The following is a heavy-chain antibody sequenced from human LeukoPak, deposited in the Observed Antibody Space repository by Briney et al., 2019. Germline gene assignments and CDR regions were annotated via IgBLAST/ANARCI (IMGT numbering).Heavy chain of an antibody. J-gene: IGHJ5*02. D-gene: IGHD2-15*01. CDR2: IDPSDSYT. V-gene: IGHV5-10-1*01. Sequence: GESLMISWKGSGYSFTSYWISWVRQMPGKGLEWMGRIDPSDSYTNYSPSFQGHVTISADKSISTAYLQWSSLKASDTAMYYCARHSGSRYCSGGSCYLFDPWGQGTLVTVSS. CDR1: GYSFTSYW. CDR3: ARHSGSRYCSGGSCYLFDP.